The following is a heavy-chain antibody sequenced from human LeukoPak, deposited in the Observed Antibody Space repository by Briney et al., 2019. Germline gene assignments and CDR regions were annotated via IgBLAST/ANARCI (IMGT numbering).Heavy chain of an antibody. CDR3: AATRKGTPFDY. Sequence: SVKVSCKASGDTFSDYTVSWVRQAPGQGLEWMGGIIPIFGTANYAQKFQGRVTITADESTSTAYMELSSLRSEDTAVYYCAATRKGTPFDYWGQGTLVTVSS. V-gene: IGHV1-69*13. J-gene: IGHJ4*02. CDR1: GDTFSDYT. D-gene: IGHD5-12*01. CDR2: IIPIFGTA.